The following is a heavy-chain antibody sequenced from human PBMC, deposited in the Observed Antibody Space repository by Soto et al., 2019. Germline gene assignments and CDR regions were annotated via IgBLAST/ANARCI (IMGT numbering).Heavy chain of an antibody. Sequence: GGSLRLSCAGSGFRLSSCWMHWVRQAPGEGLIWVSRINADGNVTNYADSVKGRFTISRDNAKNTLFLEMKNLRVDDSAMYYCVRGWTMEKYQGSDWGQVTLVTVST. J-gene: IGHJ4*02. CDR2: INADGNVT. CDR3: VRGWTMEKYQGSD. V-gene: IGHV3-74*01. CDR1: GFRLSSCW. D-gene: IGHD1-1*01.